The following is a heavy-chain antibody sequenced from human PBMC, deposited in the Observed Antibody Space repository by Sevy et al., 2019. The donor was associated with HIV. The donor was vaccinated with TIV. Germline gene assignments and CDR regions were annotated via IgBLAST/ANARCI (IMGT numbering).Heavy chain of an antibody. CDR1: GFSFSSYG. D-gene: IGHD4-17*01. J-gene: IGHJ4*02. Sequence: GGSLRLSCAASGFSFSSYGLHWVRQSPGKGLEWVALIWFDGSNSYYADSGKGRFTISRDTSKNTVYLQMNSLRAEDTAVYYCARDHEFYDYGDYGPTFFPDYWGQGNLVTVSS. CDR3: ARDHEFYDYGDYGPTFFPDY. CDR2: IWFDGSNS. V-gene: IGHV3-33*01.